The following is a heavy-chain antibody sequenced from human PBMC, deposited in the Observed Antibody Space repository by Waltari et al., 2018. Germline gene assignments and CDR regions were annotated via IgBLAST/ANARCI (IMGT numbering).Heavy chain of an antibody. Sequence: QVQLVQSGAGGRNPGSSVKGSCTASGGTFSSYAIRGVRPAPGQGLGGWGGTIPIFGTANYAQKFQGRVTITADESTSTAYMELSSLRSEDTAVYYCARTAMALDAVDIWGQGTMVTVSS. V-gene: IGHV1-69*12. J-gene: IGHJ3*02. CDR1: GGTFSSYA. CDR3: ARTAMALDAVDI. CDR2: TIPIFGTA. D-gene: IGHD5-18*01.